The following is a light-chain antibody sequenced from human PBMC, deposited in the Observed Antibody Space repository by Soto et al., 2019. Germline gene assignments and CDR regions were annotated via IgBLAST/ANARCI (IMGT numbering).Light chain of an antibody. V-gene: IGKV3-20*01. Sequence: EIVFTQSPGTLSLSPGERGTLICRASQSVTSSSIAWHQQKPGQAPRLIIYGASSRATGIPDRFSASGSGTEFTLTISRLESEDSASYYCQHYGSSQGLTFGGGTKVDIK. CDR3: QHYGSSQGLT. J-gene: IGKJ4*01. CDR1: QSVTSSS. CDR2: GAS.